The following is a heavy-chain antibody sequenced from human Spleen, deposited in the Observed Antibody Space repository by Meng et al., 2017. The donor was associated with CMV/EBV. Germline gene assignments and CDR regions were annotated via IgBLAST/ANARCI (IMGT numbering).Heavy chain of an antibody. CDR2: IKQDGSEK. CDR1: GFTFSSYW. J-gene: IGHJ5*02. V-gene: IGHV3-7*01. Sequence: GESLKISCAASGFTFSSYWMSWVRQAPGKGLEWVANIKQDGSEKYYVDSVKGRFTISRDNAKNTLYLQLNSLRAEDMAVYYCARGPGYCSSTSCYYWFDPWGQGTLVTVSS. CDR3: ARGPGYCSSTSCYYWFDP. D-gene: IGHD2-2*01.